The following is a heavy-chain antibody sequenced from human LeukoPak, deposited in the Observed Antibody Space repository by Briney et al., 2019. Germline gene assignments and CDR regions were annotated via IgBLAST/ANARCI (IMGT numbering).Heavy chain of an antibody. CDR1: GFTFSSYW. V-gene: IGHV3-7*03. Sequence: PGGSLRLSCAASGFTFSSYWMSWVRQAPGKGLEWVANIKQDGSEKYYVDSVKGRFTISRDNSKNTLYLQMNSLRAEDTAVYYCAKGVTGSYAYFDYWGQGTLVTVSS. D-gene: IGHD1-26*01. CDR2: IKQDGSEK. J-gene: IGHJ4*02. CDR3: AKGVTGSYAYFDY.